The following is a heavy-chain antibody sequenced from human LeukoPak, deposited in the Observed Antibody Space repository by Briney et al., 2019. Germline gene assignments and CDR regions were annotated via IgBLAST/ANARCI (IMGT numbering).Heavy chain of an antibody. D-gene: IGHD1/OR15-1a*01. Sequence: ASVKVSCKASGYTFTSYDINWVRQATGQGLEWMGWMNPNSGNTGCAQKFQGRVTMTRNTSISTAYMELSSLRSEDTAVYYCARAAVVGLEQGRPKAIYYFDYWGQGTLVTVSS. CDR2: MNPNSGNT. V-gene: IGHV1-8*01. J-gene: IGHJ4*02. CDR3: ARAAVVGLEQGRPKAIYYFDY. CDR1: GYTFTSYD.